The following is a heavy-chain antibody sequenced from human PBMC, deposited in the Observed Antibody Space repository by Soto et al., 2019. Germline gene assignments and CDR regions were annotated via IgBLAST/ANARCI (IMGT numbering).Heavy chain of an antibody. J-gene: IGHJ6*02. V-gene: IGHV3-21*01. CDR3: ARGKCSSNNCYLVGYYGLDV. CDR2: ISSTGRYI. D-gene: IGHD2-2*01. Sequence: XVSLRLSCAGSGFNFTDYNMNWVRQAPGKGLEWVSSISSTGRYIYYGDSVRGRITVSRDNGKNSLFLQMNNLGAEDTAVYYCARGKCSSNNCYLVGYYGLDVWGQGTTVTVSS. CDR1: GFNFTDYN.